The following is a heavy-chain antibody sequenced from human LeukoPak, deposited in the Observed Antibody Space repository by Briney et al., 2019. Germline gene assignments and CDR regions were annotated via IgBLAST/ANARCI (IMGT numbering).Heavy chain of an antibody. D-gene: IGHD4-17*01. CDR1: GGSISNYY. CDR3: ARDARDYGGYYFDS. CDR2: IYYSGST. J-gene: IGHJ4*02. V-gene: IGHV4-59*12. Sequence: SETLSLTCTVSGGSISNYYWNWIRQPPGKGLEWIGYIYYSGSTNYNPSLKSRVTISVDTSKNQFSLKLSSVTAADTAVYYCARDARDYGGYYFDSWGQGTRVTVSP.